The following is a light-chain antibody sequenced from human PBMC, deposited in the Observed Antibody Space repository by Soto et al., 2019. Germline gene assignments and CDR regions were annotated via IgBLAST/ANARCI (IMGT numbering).Light chain of an antibody. CDR1: QSISSW. CDR2: KGS. J-gene: IGKJ1*01. Sequence: DLQMAQSPSTLSASVGDRVTITCRASQSISSWLAWYQQKPGKAPKLLMYKGSSLESGVPSRFSGSGSGTEFTLTISSLQPDDFATYYCQQYSTYSRTFGQGTKVEIK. V-gene: IGKV1-5*03. CDR3: QQYSTYSRT.